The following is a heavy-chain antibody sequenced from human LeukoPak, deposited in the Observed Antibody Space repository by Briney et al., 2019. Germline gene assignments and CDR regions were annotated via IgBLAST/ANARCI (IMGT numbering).Heavy chain of an antibody. CDR2: ITGGGDTT. J-gene: IGHJ4*02. CDR1: GFTFNSYS. V-gene: IGHV3-23*01. Sequence: GGSLRLSCAASGFTFNSYSMTWVRQAPGKGLEWVSSITGGGDTTYYADSVRGRFTISRDNSMNTLSLQINSLTVEDTAVYYCAKERSELVVAATNYWGQGTLVTVSS. D-gene: IGHD2-15*01. CDR3: AKERSELVVAATNY.